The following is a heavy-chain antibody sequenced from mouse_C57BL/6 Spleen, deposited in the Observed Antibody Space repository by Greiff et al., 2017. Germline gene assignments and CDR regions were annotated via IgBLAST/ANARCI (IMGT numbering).Heavy chain of an antibody. CDR2: IYPGDGDT. CDR1: GYAFSSSW. J-gene: IGHJ1*03. CDR3: ARDYGSRGMYFDV. V-gene: IGHV1-82*01. D-gene: IGHD1-1*01. Sequence: VQLQQSGPELVKPGASVKISCKASGYAFSSSWMHWVQQRPGKGLEWLGRIYPGDGDTNYNGKFKGRATLTADKSSSTAYMHLSSLTSEDSAVYFCARDYGSRGMYFDVWGTGTTVTFS.